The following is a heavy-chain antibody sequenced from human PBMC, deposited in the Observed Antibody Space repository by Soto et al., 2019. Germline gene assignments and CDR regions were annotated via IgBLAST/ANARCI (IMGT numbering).Heavy chain of an antibody. Sequence: PSETLSLTCTVSGGSLRSGGYYWSWIRQHPGKGLEWIGYIYYSVSTYYNPSLKGRVNISADTSKNQFSLKLSSVTAADTAVYYCASVSLGGSGTYLNRWIAYWGQGTLVTVSS. D-gene: IGHD3-10*01. CDR3: ASVSLGGSGTYLNRWIAY. V-gene: IGHV4-31*03. J-gene: IGHJ4*02. CDR2: IYYSVST. CDR1: GGSLRSGGYY.